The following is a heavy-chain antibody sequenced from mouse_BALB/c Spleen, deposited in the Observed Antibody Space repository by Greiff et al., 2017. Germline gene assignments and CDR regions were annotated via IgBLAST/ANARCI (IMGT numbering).Heavy chain of an antibody. D-gene: IGHD2-1*01. V-gene: IGHV10-1*02. CDR2: IRSKSNNYAT. J-gene: IGHJ2*01. CDR1: GFTFNTYA. CDR3: VRQAYGNYDY. Sequence: EVKLMESGGGLVQPKGSLKLSCAASGFTFNTYAMNWVRQAPGKGLEWVARIRSKSNNYATYYADSVKDRFTISRDDSQSMLYLQMNNLKTEDTAMYYCVRQAYGNYDYWGQGTTLTVSS.